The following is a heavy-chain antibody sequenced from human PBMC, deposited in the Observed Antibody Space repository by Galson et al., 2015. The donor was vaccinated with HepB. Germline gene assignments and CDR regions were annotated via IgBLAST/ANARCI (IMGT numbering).Heavy chain of an antibody. V-gene: IGHV4-59*01. CDR2: IYYSGST. D-gene: IGHD3-10*01. CDR3: ARVGAGWGSSDWYFDL. CDR1: GGSISSYY. J-gene: IGHJ2*01. Sequence: SETLSLTCTVSGGSISSYYWSWIRQPPGKGLEWIGYIYYSGSTNYNPSLKSRVTISVDTSKNQFSLKLSSVTAADTAVYYCARVGAGWGSSDWYFDLWGRGTLVTVSS.